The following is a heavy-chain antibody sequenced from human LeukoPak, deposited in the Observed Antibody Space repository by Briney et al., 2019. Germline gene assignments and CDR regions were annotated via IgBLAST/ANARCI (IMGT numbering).Heavy chain of an antibody. CDR3: ARAWIMGDFDI. CDR2: VNSQADT. Sequence: SETLSLTCEVSNGSIGTFHWNWIRQPPGKELEWIGYVNSQADTKYNPSLKSRVSLSIDTSKNQFSLRLASLTAADTAVYYCARAWIMGDFDIWGQGFLVTVSS. CDR1: NGSIGTFH. D-gene: IGHD2-2*03. J-gene: IGHJ4*02. V-gene: IGHV4-59*01.